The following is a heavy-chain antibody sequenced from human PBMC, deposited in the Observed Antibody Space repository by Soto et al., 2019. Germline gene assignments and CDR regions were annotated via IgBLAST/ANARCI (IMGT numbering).Heavy chain of an antibody. CDR1: GFTFDDYA. V-gene: IGHV3-9*01. D-gene: IGHD5-18*01. CDR2: ISWNSGSI. Sequence: EVQLVESGGGLVQPGRSLRLSCAASGFTFDDYAMHWVRQAPGKGLEWVSGISWNSGSIGYADSVKGRFTISRDNAKNSLYLQMNSLRAEDTALYYCAKGLDSYGYQVDYWGQGALVTGSS. J-gene: IGHJ4*02. CDR3: AKGLDSYGYQVDY.